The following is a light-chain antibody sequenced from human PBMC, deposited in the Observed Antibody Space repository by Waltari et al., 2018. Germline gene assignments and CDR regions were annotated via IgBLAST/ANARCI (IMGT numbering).Light chain of an antibody. Sequence: EIVLTQSPATLSLSPGERATLSCRASPTVRSYLAWYQQKPGQAPRLLIFDASSRAPGIPAKFSGSGSGTDFTLTVSNLEPEDFAVYYCQQRSNWPYTFGQGTRVEIK. CDR2: DAS. V-gene: IGKV3-11*01. J-gene: IGKJ2*01. CDR1: PTVRSY. CDR3: QQRSNWPYT.